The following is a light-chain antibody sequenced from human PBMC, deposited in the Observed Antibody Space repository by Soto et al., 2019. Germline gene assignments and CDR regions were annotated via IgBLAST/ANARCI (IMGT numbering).Light chain of an antibody. CDR3: QQYGDLPPT. CDR2: GAS. J-gene: IGKJ1*01. Sequence: EIVLTQSPYTLSLSPGERATLSCRASQSVTYDQLAWYRQTPGQAPRLLIYGASSRAAGIPDRFSGSGSGTDFTLTISRLEPEDFVVYHCQQYGDLPPTFGQGTKVDIK. V-gene: IGKV3-20*01. CDR1: QSVTYDQ.